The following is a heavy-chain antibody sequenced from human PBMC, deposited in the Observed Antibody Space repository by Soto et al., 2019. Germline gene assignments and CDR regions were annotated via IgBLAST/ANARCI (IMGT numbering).Heavy chain of an antibody. CDR1: GGSFGGHF. V-gene: IGHV4-34*01. CDR2: INHSGST. Sequence: SETLSLTCAVYGGSFGGHFWSWIRQPPGKGLEWIGEINHSGSTNFNPSLKSRVTISLDTSKNQFSLKVNSLTAADTAVYYCARGISLIVEVQRDAPDKYYFDSWGQGTVVTVSS. D-gene: IGHD2-21*01. CDR3: ARGISLIVEVQRDAPDKYYFDS. J-gene: IGHJ4*02.